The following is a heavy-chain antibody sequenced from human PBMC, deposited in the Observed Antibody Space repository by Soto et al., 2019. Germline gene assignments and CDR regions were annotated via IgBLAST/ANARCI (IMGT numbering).Heavy chain of an antibody. CDR1: GFTFSNAW. J-gene: IGHJ4*02. D-gene: IGHD3-3*01. CDR3: TTDTGLRFLEWLSNFDY. Sequence: GGSLRLSCAASGFTFSNAWMSWVRQAPGRGLEWVGRIKTNVDGGTTDFASPVKGRVTIWRDDSKNTLYLQMNSLKTEDTAVYYCTTDTGLRFLEWLSNFDYWGQGTLVTVSS. V-gene: IGHV3-15*01. CDR2: IKTNVDGGTT.